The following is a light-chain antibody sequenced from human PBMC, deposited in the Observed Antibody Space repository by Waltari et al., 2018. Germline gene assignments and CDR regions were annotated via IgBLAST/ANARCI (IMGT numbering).Light chain of an antibody. V-gene: IGKV4-1*01. CDR2: WAS. Sequence: SILYSSNKKDYLAWYQQKPGQPPKLLIYWASTRESGVPDRFSGRGSGTDFSLTISSLPAEDVVVYYCQQYYSTPLTFGPGTKVDIK. CDR3: QQYYSTPLT. CDR1: SILYSSNKKDY. J-gene: IGKJ3*01.